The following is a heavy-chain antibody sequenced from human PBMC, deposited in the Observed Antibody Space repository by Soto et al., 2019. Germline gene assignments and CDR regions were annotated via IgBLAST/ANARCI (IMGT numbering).Heavy chain of an antibody. V-gene: IGHV1-2*04. CDR3: ARSNTPTVTTPSFDY. CDR2: TNTDMGGT. CDR1: GYTFTGFY. Sequence: QVQLVQSGAEVKPPGSSVKVSCKASGYTFTGFYIHWVRQAPGQGLEWMGWTNTDMGGTNYAAKFKGWVTVTRDTSTSTAHMEVRRLTADDTAVYYCARSNTPTVTTPSFDYWGQGTLVTVSS. J-gene: IGHJ4*02. D-gene: IGHD4-17*01.